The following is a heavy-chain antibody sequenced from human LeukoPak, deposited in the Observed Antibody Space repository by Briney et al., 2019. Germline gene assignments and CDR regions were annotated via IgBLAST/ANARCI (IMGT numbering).Heavy chain of an antibody. J-gene: IGHJ3*02. CDR2: MNPNSGNT. CDR3: AREQDIAAHDAFDI. V-gene: IGHV1-8*03. CDR1: GYTFTSYD. Sequence: ASVKVSCKASGYTFTSYDINWVRQATGQGLEWMGWMNPNSGNTGYAQKFQGRVTITRNTSISTAYMELSSLRSEDTAVYCCAREQDIAAHDAFDIWGQGTMVTVSS. D-gene: IGHD6-13*01.